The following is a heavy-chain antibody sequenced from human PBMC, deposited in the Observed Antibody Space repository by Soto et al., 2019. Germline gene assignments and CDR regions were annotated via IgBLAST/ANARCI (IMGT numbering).Heavy chain of an antibody. D-gene: IGHD3-10*01. V-gene: IGHV3-30*03. CDR3: ATWFGAFDY. CDR1: GFTFSSYG. Sequence: QVQLVESGGGVVQPGRSLRLSCAASGFTFSSYGMHWVRQAPGKGLEWVAVISSDGSNKYYADSVKGRFTISRDNSKNTLYLQMNSLRAEDTAVYYCATWFGAFDYWGQVTLVTLSS. J-gene: IGHJ4*02. CDR2: ISSDGSNK.